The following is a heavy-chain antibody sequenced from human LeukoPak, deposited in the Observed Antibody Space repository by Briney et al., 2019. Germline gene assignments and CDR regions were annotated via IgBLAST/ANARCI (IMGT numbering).Heavy chain of an antibody. CDR3: ASTSGWYEPIDY. CDR2: IWYDGSNK. CDR1: GFTFSSYG. Sequence: AGGSLRLSCAASGFTFSSYGMHWARQAPGKGLEWVAVIWYDGSNKYYADSVKGRFTISRDNSKNTLYLQMNSLRAEDTAVYYCASTSGWYEPIDYWGQGTLVTVSS. D-gene: IGHD6-19*01. V-gene: IGHV3-33*01. J-gene: IGHJ4*02.